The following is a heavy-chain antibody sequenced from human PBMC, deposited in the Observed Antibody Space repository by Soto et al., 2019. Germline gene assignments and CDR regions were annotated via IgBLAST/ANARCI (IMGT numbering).Heavy chain of an antibody. Sequence: EVQLVESGGGLVQPGGSLRLSCAASGFTFSNYWMYWVRQAPGKGLVWVSRINSDGSVSSYADSVKGRLTISRDNVKNTLYLQRDSLRAEDTAVYYWARGECVGGTCYSLAGSFYYYMDVWGKGTTVTVFS. V-gene: IGHV3-74*01. J-gene: IGHJ6*03. D-gene: IGHD2-15*01. CDR1: GFTFSNYW. CDR2: INSDGSVS. CDR3: ARGECVGGTCYSLAGSFYYYMDV.